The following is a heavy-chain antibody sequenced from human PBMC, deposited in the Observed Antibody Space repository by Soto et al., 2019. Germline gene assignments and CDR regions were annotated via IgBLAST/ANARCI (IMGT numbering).Heavy chain of an antibody. CDR1: GGSISSYY. V-gene: IGHV4-59*08. Sequence: SQTLSLTCTVSGGSISSYYWSWIRQPPGKGLEWIGYIYYSGSTNYNPSLKSRVTISVDTSKNQFSLKLSSVTAADTAVYYCARQDYSRGYDYWGQGTLVTLSS. CDR2: IYYSGST. CDR3: ARQDYSRGYDY. D-gene: IGHD6-19*01. J-gene: IGHJ4*02.